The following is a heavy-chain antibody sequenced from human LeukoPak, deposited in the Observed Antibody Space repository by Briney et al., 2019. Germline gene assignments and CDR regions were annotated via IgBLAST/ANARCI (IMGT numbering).Heavy chain of an antibody. J-gene: IGHJ4*02. D-gene: IGHD4-17*01. CDR3: ARMRGYGDWNFDY. CDR2: IWYDGSNT. CDR1: GFAFSSHG. V-gene: IGHV3-33*01. Sequence: GRSLRLSCAASGFAFSSHGMHWVRQAPGKGLEWVAVIWYDGSNTYYADSVKGRFTISRDNSKNTLYLQMNSLRAEDTAVYYCARMRGYGDWNFDYWGQGTLVTASS.